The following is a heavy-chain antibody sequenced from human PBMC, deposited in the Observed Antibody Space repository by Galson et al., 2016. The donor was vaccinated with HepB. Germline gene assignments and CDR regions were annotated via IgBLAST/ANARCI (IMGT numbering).Heavy chain of an antibody. CDR2: IYYSGST. D-gene: IGHD6-19*01. Sequence: ETLSLTCSVSGGAISDYHWTWIRQPPGKGLEWIGGIYYSGSTYYNPSLKTRVTISVDMSKNQFSLKLSSVTAADTAVYYCARHFSWSRGQWLVGGTSWFDPWGQGTLVTVSS. CDR1: GGAISDYH. V-gene: IGHV4-59*05. CDR3: ARHFSWSRGQWLVGGTSWFDP. J-gene: IGHJ5*02.